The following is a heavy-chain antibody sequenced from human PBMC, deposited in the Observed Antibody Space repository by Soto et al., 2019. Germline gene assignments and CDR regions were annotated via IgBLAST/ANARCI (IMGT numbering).Heavy chain of an antibody. Sequence: SETLSLTCAVSGVSISGSRYYWGWIRQPPGRGLEWIGNIYYSGSTYYTPALKSRVTLSVDTSKNQFSLNLNSVTAADTAVYYCARDDRSNYYYYGMDVWGQGTTVTVSS. J-gene: IGHJ6*02. CDR2: IYYSGST. CDR1: GVSISGSRYY. V-gene: IGHV4-39*07. CDR3: ARDDRSNYYYYGMDV.